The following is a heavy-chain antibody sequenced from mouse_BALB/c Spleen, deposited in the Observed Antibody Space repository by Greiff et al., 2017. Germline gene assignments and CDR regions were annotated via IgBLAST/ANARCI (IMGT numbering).Heavy chain of an antibody. J-gene: IGHJ1*01. Sequence: EVKLVESGGGLVKPGGSLKLSCAASGFTFSSYTMSWVRQTPEKRLECVATISSGGSYTYYPDSVKGRFTISRDNAKNTLYLQMSSLKSEDTAMYYCTRDPFTTATRYFDVWGAGTTVTVSS. CDR2: ISSGGSYT. CDR3: TRDPFTTATRYFDV. V-gene: IGHV5-6-4*01. CDR1: GFTFSSYT. D-gene: IGHD1-2*01.